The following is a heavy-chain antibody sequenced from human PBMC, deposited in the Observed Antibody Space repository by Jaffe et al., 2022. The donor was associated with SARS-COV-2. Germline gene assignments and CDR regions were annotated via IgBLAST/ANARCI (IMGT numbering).Heavy chain of an antibody. J-gene: IGHJ6*02. Sequence: EVQLLESGGGLVQPGGSLRLSCAASGFTFSSYAMSWVRQAPGKGLEWVSAISGSGGSTYYADSVKGRFTISRDNSKNTLYLQMNSLRAEDTAVYYCATDRSPGAQGYYYYYGMDVWGQGTTVTVSS. V-gene: IGHV3-23*01. CDR3: ATDRSPGAQGYYYYYGMDV. CDR2: ISGSGGST. D-gene: IGHD1-26*01. CDR1: GFTFSSYA.